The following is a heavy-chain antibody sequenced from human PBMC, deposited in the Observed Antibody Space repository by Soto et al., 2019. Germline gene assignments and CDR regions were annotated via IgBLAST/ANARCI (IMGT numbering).Heavy chain of an antibody. CDR3: ARGDSSDYSTATPADY. J-gene: IGHJ4*02. CDR1: GYSFANYW. Sequence: GESLKISCSGSGYSFANYWIGWVRQMPGNGLEWMGIIYPTDSDTRYSPSFQGQVTISADKSISTAYLQWNSLKASDTAIYFCARGDSSDYSTATPADYWGQGTLVTVSS. CDR2: IYPTDSDT. V-gene: IGHV5-51*01. D-gene: IGHD3-22*01.